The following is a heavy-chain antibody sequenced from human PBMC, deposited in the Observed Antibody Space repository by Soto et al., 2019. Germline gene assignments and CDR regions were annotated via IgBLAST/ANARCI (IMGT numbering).Heavy chain of an antibody. CDR3: ARDLKPYGEPYYYCGMDV. Sequence: EVQLVESGGGLVQPGGSLRLSCAASGFTFSSYWMHWVRQAPGKGLVWVSRINSDGSSTSYGDSVKGRFTISRNNAKNTLYLQMNCLSAEDTAVYFCARDLKPYGEPYYYCGMDVWGQGTTVTVSS. CDR1: GFTFSSYW. D-gene: IGHD3-10*01. J-gene: IGHJ6*02. CDR2: INSDGSST. V-gene: IGHV3-74*01.